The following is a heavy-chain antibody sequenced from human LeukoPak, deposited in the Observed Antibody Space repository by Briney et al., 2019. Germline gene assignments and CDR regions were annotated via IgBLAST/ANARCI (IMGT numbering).Heavy chain of an antibody. J-gene: IGHJ4*02. CDR1: GFTVSSNY. V-gene: IGHV3-53*05. CDR3: ARVEGHGYFDY. CDR2: IYIGGST. D-gene: IGHD3-3*01. Sequence: PGGSLRLSCAASGFTVSSNYMSWVRQAPGKGLQWVSVIYIGGSTYYADSVKGRFTISRDNSKNTLYLQMGSLRAEDMAVYYCARVEGHGYFDYWSQGTLVTVSS.